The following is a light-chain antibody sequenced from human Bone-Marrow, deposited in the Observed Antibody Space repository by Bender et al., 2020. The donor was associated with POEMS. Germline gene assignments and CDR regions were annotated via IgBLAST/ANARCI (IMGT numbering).Light chain of an antibody. Sequence: QSVLTQPPSASGTPGQRVTISCIGTSSDFGSYNFVSWYQQHPGKAPKLMIYEGSKRPSGVSNRFSASKSDNTASLTISGLQAEDEADYYCCSSAGTAGYVFGTGTKVTVL. CDR2: EGS. V-gene: IGLV2-23*01. CDR1: SSDFGSYNF. CDR3: CSSAGTAGYV. J-gene: IGLJ1*01.